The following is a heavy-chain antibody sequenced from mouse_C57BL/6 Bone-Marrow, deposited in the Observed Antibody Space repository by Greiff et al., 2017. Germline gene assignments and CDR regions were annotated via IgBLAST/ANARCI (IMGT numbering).Heavy chain of an antibody. CDR2: IYPGGGYT. V-gene: IGHV1-63*01. J-gene: IGHJ2*01. CDR3: ARWGPYYYGSSYLDY. CDR1: GYTFTNYW. Sequence: VQLQQSGAELVRPGTSVQMSCKASGYTFTNYWIGWAKQRPGHGLEWIGDIYPGGGYTNYNEKFKGKATLTADKSSSTAYMQFSSLTSEDSAIYYCARWGPYYYGSSYLDYWGQGTTLTVSS. D-gene: IGHD1-1*01.